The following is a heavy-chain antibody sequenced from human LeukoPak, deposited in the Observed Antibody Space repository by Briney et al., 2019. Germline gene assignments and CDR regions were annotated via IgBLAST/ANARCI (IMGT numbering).Heavy chain of an antibody. J-gene: IGHJ4*02. CDR3: ARDSYRALEY. Sequence: GGSLRLSCAGSGFTFSSHWMNWVRQAPGKGLEWVAHINQDGSETYYVDSVRGRFTISRDNAKDSLYLQMHSLRAEDTAVYYCARDSYRALEYWGQGTLVTVSS. CDR2: INQDGSET. CDR1: GFTFSSHW. V-gene: IGHV3-7*01. D-gene: IGHD1-14*01.